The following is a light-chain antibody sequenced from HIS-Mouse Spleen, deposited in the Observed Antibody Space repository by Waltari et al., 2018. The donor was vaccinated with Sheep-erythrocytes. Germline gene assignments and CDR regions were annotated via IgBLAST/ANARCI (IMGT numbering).Light chain of an antibody. V-gene: IGLV2-23*01. CDR2: EGS. J-gene: IGLJ3*02. CDR1: SSAVGSYNL. Sequence: QSALTQPASVSVSPGQSVTISCTGTSSAVGSYNLVSWYQQHPGNAPKLMVYEGSKRPSGVSNRCSGSKSGNTASLTISGLQAEDEADSYCCSYAGSSTPWVFGGGTKLTVL. CDR3: CSYAGSSTPWV.